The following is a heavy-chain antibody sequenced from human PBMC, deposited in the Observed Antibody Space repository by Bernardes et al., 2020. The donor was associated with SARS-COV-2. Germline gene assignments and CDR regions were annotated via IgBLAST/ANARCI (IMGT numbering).Heavy chain of an antibody. Sequence: GGSLRLSCAASGFTFSSYGMHWVRQAPGKGLEWVAVIWYDGSNKYYADSVKGRFTISRDNSKNTLYLQMNSLRAEDTAVYYCARELLLWSHGMDVWGQGTTVTVSS. CDR1: GFTFSSYG. CDR3: ARELLLWSHGMDV. J-gene: IGHJ6*02. CDR2: IWYDGSNK. D-gene: IGHD3-10*01. V-gene: IGHV3-33*01.